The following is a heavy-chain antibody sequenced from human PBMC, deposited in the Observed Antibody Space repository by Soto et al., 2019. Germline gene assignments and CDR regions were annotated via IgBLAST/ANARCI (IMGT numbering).Heavy chain of an antibody. D-gene: IGHD2-8*02. CDR3: ARRLYYGTGAYTYYFDY. CDR1: GGSISSYY. V-gene: IGHV4-59*12. J-gene: IGHJ4*02. CDR2: IHYTGNT. Sequence: SETLSLTCTVSGGSISSYYWNWIRQPPGKGLEWIGYIHYTGNTNYNPSLKSRVAMSVDTSKNQFSLRLNSVTAADTAVYYCARRLYYGTGAYTYYFDYWGQGTLVTVSS.